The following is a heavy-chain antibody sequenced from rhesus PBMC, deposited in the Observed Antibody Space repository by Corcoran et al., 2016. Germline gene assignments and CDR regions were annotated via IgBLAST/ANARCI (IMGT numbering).Heavy chain of an antibody. CDR3: ARDLGYSGYNSLDV. D-gene: IGHD5-30*01. J-gene: IGHJ5-2*02. CDR2: IYGNSAST. V-gene: IGHV4S9*01. Sequence: QVQLQESGPGLVKPSATLSLPCAVSGGSISDSYFCNWIRQPPGKGLEWIGNIYGNSASTYYNPSLKSRVTISKDTSKNQFFLKLSSVTAADTAVYYCARDLGYSGYNSLDVWGRGVLVTVSS. CDR1: GGSISDSYF.